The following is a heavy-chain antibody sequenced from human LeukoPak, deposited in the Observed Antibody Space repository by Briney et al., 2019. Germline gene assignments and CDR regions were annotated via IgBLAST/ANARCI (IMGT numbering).Heavy chain of an antibody. CDR1: GFTFTNYA. J-gene: IGHJ4*02. CDR3: ANYYGDYRFDY. V-gene: IGHV3-23*01. Sequence: PGGSLTLSCAASGFTFTNYAMSWVRQAPGKGLEWVSVICGRGGTTFYVASVKGRFTVSRDNSKNTLYLQMNSLRAEDTAVYYCANYYGDYRFDYWGQGTLVTVSS. D-gene: IGHD4-17*01. CDR2: ICGRGGTT.